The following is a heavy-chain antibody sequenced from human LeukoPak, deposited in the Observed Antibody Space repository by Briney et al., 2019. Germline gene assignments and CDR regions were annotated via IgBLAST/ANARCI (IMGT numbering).Heavy chain of an antibody. D-gene: IGHD6-19*01. J-gene: IGHJ6*02. CDR3: ARGTPSSSGWLYYGMDV. CDR2: ISGSSSTI. V-gene: IGHV3-48*01. CDR1: GLTFSSYS. Sequence: GGSLRLSCAASGLTFSSYSMNWVRQAPGKGLEWVSYISGSSSTIYYADSVKGRFTISRDNAKNSLYMQMNSLRAEDTAVYYCARGTPSSSGWLYYGMDVWGQGTTVTVSS.